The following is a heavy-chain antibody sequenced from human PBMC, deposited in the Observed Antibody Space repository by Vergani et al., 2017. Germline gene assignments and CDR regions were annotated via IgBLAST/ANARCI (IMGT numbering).Heavy chain of an antibody. Sequence: QVQLVQSGAEVKKPGASVKVSCKASGYIFSGYYIHWVRQAPGQGLEWMAWINPNSGGTNYAHKFQGRVTMTRDTSISRAYMELSRLISDETAVYYCARGYCSRTSCSDAYYYYMDVWGKGTTVTVSS. CDR3: ARGYCSRTSCSDAYYYYMDV. J-gene: IGHJ6*03. CDR1: GYIFSGYY. CDR2: INPNSGGT. V-gene: IGHV1-2*07. D-gene: IGHD2-2*01.